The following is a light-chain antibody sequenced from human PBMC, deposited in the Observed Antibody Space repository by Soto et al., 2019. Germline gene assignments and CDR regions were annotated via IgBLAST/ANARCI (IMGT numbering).Light chain of an antibody. CDR2: GAS. Sequence: DIVMTQSPDSLAVSLGERAAINCKSSQSLLYSANNKNYLAWYQQKPGQPPKLLIYGASTRESGVPDRFSDSGSGTDFTLTISSLQAEDAEVYYCQQYYNTPQTCGQGTKVEVK. V-gene: IGKV4-1*01. J-gene: IGKJ1*01. CDR1: QSLLYSANNKNY. CDR3: QQYYNTPQT.